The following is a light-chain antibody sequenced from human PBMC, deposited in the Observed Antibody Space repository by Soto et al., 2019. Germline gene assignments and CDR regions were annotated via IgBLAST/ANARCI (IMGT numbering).Light chain of an antibody. V-gene: IGKV1-5*01. J-gene: IGKJ1*01. CDR3: QQYNSYSWT. CDR1: QSISSW. Sequence: DIQMTQSPSTLSASVGDRVTITCRASQSISSWLAWYQQKPGKAPKLLIYDASSLESGVPSRFSGSGSGTEFTLTISSLQPDDFATYYCQQYNSYSWTFGQGINLDIK. CDR2: DAS.